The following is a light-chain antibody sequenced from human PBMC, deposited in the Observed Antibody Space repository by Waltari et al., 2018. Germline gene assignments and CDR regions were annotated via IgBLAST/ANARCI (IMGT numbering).Light chain of an antibody. Sequence: QSVLTQPTSVSAPPGQKVTISCSGSSSNIGHYLVSWSHQLPGATPKLLIYDNYKRPSGIPDRFSASKSDTSATLDIPGLQIGDEADYYCATWDNSLTAVVFGGGTKLTVL. CDR2: DNY. V-gene: IGLV1-51*01. CDR3: ATWDNSLTAVV. CDR1: SSNIGHYL. J-gene: IGLJ2*01.